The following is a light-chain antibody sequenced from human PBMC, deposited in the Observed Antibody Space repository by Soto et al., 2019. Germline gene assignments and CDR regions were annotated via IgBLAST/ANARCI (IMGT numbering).Light chain of an antibody. CDR1: QSVSSSY. CDR3: HQYGSSSWT. CDR2: GAS. J-gene: IGKJ1*01. V-gene: IGKV3-20*01. Sequence: EIVLTQSPGTLSLSPGERATLSCRASQSVSSSYLAWYQQKPGQAPRLLIYGASSRATGIPDRFSGNGSGTGFTLTISRLEPEDFAVYYCHQYGSSSWTFGQVTKVEIK.